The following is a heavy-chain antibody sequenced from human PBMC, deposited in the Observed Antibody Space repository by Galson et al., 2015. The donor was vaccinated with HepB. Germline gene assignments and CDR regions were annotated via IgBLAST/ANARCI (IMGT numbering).Heavy chain of an antibody. CDR3: ARSYVEITTTVAAMMRDDAFDI. D-gene: IGHD3-22*01. J-gene: IGHJ3*02. V-gene: IGHV3-30*02. CDR2: IQSDGSVD. CDR1: GFSFSNYA. Sequence: SLRLSCAASGFSFSNYAMHWVRQAPGKGLEWVAFIQSDGSVDYYADSVKGRLTISRDNSKNTLNLQMISLRTEDTAVYYCARSYVEITTTVAAMMRDDAFDIWGQGTVVTVSS.